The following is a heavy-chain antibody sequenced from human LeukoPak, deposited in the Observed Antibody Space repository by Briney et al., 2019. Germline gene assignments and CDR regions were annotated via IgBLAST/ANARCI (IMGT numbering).Heavy chain of an antibody. CDR3: AKDIRGIAAAGRYYYGMDV. CDR2: IKQDESEK. D-gene: IGHD6-13*01. CDR1: GFTFSNYW. V-gene: IGHV3-7*03. Sequence: GGSLRLSCAASGFTFSNYWMSWVRQAPGKGLEWVANIKQDESEKYYVESVKGRFTISRDNAKNSLYLQMNSLRAEDTALYYCAKDIRGIAAAGRYYYGMDVWGQGTTVTVSS. J-gene: IGHJ6*02.